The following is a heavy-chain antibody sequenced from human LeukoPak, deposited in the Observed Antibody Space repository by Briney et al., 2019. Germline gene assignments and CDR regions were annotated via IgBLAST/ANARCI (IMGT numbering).Heavy chain of an antibody. Sequence: LSLTCTASGGSISSGGYYWSWIRQHPGKGLEWVANIKQDGSEKYYVDSVKGRFTISRDNAKNSLYLQMNSLRAEDTAVYYCARGGSYPTDFDYWGQGTLVTVSS. D-gene: IGHD1-26*01. CDR2: IKQDGSEK. J-gene: IGHJ4*02. CDR3: ARGGSYPTDFDY. V-gene: IGHV3-7*01. CDR1: GGSISSGGYY.